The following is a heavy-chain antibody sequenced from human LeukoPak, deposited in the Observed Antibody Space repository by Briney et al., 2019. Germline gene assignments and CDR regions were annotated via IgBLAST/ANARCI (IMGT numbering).Heavy chain of an antibody. D-gene: IGHD3-9*01. V-gene: IGHV1-2*02. Sequence: ASVKVSCKASGYTFSGFYIHWVRQAPGQGLEWMGWINPNSGGTNYAQKFQGRVTMTRDTSISTAYMELSRLRSDDTAVYYCARDFNVLTGKPKYFDYWGQGTLVTVSS. J-gene: IGHJ4*02. CDR3: ARDFNVLTGKPKYFDY. CDR1: GYTFSGFY. CDR2: INPNSGGT.